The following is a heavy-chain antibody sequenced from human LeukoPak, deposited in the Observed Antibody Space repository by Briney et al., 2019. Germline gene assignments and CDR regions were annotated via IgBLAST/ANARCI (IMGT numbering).Heavy chain of an antibody. CDR2: IYHSGST. CDR1: GGSISSSNW. J-gene: IGHJ6*02. V-gene: IGHV4-4*02. D-gene: IGHD2-2*01. CDR3: ARAPRREYQLLSYYYYYGMDV. Sequence: SETLSLTCAVSGGSISSSNWWSWVRQPPGKGLEWIGEIYHSGSTNYNPSLKSRVTISVDKSKNQFSLKLSSVTAADTAVYYCARAPRREYQLLSYYYYYGMDVWGQGTTVTVSS.